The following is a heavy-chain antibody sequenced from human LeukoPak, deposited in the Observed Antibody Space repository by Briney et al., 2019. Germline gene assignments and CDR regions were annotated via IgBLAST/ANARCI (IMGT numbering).Heavy chain of an antibody. CDR3: ARVVRGAAAGNNWFDP. CDR2: INPNSGGT. V-gene: IGHV1-2*02. D-gene: IGHD6-13*01. CDR1: GYTFTGYY. Sequence: ASVKVSCKASGYTFTGYYMHWVRQAPGQGLEWMGWINPNSGGTSYAQKFQGRVTMTRDTSISTAYMELSWLRSDDTAVYYCARVVRGAAAGNNWFDPWGQGTLVTVSS. J-gene: IGHJ5*02.